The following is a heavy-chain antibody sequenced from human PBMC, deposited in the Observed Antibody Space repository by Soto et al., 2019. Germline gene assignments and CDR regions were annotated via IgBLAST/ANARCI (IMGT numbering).Heavy chain of an antibody. V-gene: IGHV4-31*03. CDR3: ASDGVTNAFDI. Sequence: PSETLSLTCTVSGGSISSGGYYWSWIRQHPGKGLEWIGYIYYSGSTYYNPSLKSRVTISVDTSKNQFSLKLSSVTAADTAVYYYASDGVTNAFDIWGQGTMVTVSS. D-gene: IGHD3-10*01. J-gene: IGHJ3*02. CDR1: GGSISSGGYY. CDR2: IYYSGST.